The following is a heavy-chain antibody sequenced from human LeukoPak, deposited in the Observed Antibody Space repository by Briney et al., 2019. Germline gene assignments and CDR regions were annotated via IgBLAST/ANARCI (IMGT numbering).Heavy chain of an antibody. CDR1: GYTFTSYD. CDR2: MNPNSGNT. Sequence: ASVKVSCKASGYTFTSYDINWVRQATGQGLEWMGWMNPNSGNTGYAQKFQGRVTMTRNTSISTAYMELSSLRSEDTAVYHCARRLSIAAAGRKRAYYFDYWGQGTLVTVSS. D-gene: IGHD6-13*01. CDR3: ARRLSIAAAGRKRAYYFDY. V-gene: IGHV1-8*01. J-gene: IGHJ4*02.